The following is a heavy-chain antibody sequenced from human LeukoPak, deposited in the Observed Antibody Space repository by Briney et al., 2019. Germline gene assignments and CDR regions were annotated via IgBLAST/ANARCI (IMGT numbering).Heavy chain of an antibody. V-gene: IGHV3-9*01. CDR3: AKDTDSGSYPTYFDY. CDR1: GFTLDDYA. J-gene: IGHJ4*02. CDR2: ISWNSGSI. D-gene: IGHD1-26*01. Sequence: GGSLRLSCAAAGFTLDDYAMHGVRQAPGKGLEWVSGISWNSGSIGYADSVKGRFTISRDNAKNSLYLQMNSLRAEDTALYYCAKDTDSGSYPTYFDYWGQGTLVTVSS.